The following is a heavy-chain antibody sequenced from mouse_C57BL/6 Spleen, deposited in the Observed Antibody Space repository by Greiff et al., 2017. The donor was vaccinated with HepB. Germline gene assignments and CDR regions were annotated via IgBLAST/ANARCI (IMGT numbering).Heavy chain of an antibody. Sequence: DVHLVESGPELVKPGASVKISCKASGYSFTGYYMNWVKQSPEKSLEWIGEINPSTGGTTYNQKFKAKATLTVDKSSSTAYMQLKSLTSEDSAVYYCARSQSNYAFAYWGQGTLVTVSA. CDR2: INPSTGGT. D-gene: IGHD2-5*01. V-gene: IGHV1-42*01. CDR3: ARSQSNYAFAY. J-gene: IGHJ3*01. CDR1: GYSFTGYY.